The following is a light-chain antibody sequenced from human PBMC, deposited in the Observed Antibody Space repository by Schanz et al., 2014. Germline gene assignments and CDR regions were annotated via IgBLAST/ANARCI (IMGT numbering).Light chain of an antibody. J-gene: IGKJ2*01. CDR2: GAS. CDR3: QQYNYWPPFT. V-gene: IGKV3-15*01. CDR1: QSVSSN. Sequence: EIVMTQSPATLSVSPGERATLSCRASQSVSSNLAWYQQKPGQAPRLLIYGASTRATGIPARFSGSGSGTAFTPPISSLQPEDFATYYCQQYNYWPPFTFGQGTKLEIK.